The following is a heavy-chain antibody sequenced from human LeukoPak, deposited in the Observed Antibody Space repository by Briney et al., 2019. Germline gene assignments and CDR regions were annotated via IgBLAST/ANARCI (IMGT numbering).Heavy chain of an antibody. V-gene: IGHV1-69*05. CDR2: IIPIFGTA. Sequence: SVKVSCKASGGTFSSYAISWVRQAPGQGLEWMGGIIPIFGTANYAQKFQGRVTIIMDESTSTAYMELSSLRSEDTAVYYCAGDYYYDSSGRRGYFDYWGQGTLVTVSS. CDR3: AGDYYYDSSGRRGYFDY. D-gene: IGHD3-22*01. CDR1: GGTFSSYA. J-gene: IGHJ4*02.